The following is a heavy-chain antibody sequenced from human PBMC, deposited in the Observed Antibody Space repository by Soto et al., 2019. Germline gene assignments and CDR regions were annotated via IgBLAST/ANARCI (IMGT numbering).Heavy chain of an antibody. CDR3: ARVYCSGGGCYGIDY. CDR1: GYTFTSYY. Sequence: QVQLVRSGAEVKKPGASVKVSCKASGYTFTSYYMHWVRQAPGQGLEWMGIINPSGGSTSYAQKFQGRVTMTRDTSTSTVYMELSSLRSEDTAVYYCARVYCSGGGCYGIDYWGQGTLVTVSS. CDR2: INPSGGST. J-gene: IGHJ4*02. V-gene: IGHV1-46*01. D-gene: IGHD2-15*01.